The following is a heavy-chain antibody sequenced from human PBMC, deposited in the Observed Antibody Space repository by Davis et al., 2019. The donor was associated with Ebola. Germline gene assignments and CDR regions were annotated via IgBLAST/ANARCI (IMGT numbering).Heavy chain of an antibody. D-gene: IGHD6-13*01. CDR3: ARAPSGYSSSFDY. CDR1: GFTFSSYG. J-gene: IGHJ4*02. Sequence: GESLKISCAASGFTFSSYGIHWVRQAPGKGLEWVAFIRYDGSNKYYADSVKGRLTISRDNSKNTLYLQMNSLRAEDTAVYYCARAPSGYSSSFDYWGQGTLVTVSS. CDR2: IRYDGSNK. V-gene: IGHV3-30*02.